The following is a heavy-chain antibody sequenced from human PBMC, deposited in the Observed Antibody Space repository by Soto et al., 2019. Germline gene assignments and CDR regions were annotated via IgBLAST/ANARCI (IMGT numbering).Heavy chain of an antibody. D-gene: IGHD2-15*01. CDR1: GASVSSNSAG. CDR3: TGMTWFSCTDV. Sequence: SPTLSLTCVISGASVSSNSAGWNWIRQSPSRGLEWLGRTYYKSKWNNDYALSVNSRITINPDTSTNQFSLHLYSVTPDDTAVYSCTGMTWFSCTDVWRQATPVTLSS. V-gene: IGHV6-1*01. J-gene: IGHJ6*02. CDR2: TYYKSKWNN.